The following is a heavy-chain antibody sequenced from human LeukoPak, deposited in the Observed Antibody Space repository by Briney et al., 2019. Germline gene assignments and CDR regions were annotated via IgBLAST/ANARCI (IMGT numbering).Heavy chain of an antibody. V-gene: IGHV4-59*08. CDR1: GGSISTYN. CDR3: ARGGNIYGANAFDI. J-gene: IGHJ3*02. Sequence: SETLSLTCTVSGGSISTYNWGFIRQSPGKGLEWIGYTYGSGTTSYNPSLKSRVTISVDTPRNQFSLNLRSMTAADTAVYYCARGGNIYGANAFDIWGQGTTVTVSS. D-gene: IGHD4/OR15-4a*01. CDR2: TYGSGTT.